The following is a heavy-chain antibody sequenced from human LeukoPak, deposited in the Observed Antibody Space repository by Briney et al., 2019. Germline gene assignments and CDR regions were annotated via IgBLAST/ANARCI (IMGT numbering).Heavy chain of an antibody. D-gene: IGHD2-15*01. CDR1: GYTFTGYY. J-gene: IGHJ4*02. CDR3: ARAVGIVVVVVATLDY. CDR2: INPNSGGT. V-gene: IGHV1-2*02. Sequence: GASVKVSCKASGYTFTGYYMHWVRQAPGQGLEWMGWINPNSGGTNYAQDFHGRVTMTRDTSISTAYMELSRLRSDDTAVYYCARAVGIVVVVVATLDYWGQGTLVTVSS.